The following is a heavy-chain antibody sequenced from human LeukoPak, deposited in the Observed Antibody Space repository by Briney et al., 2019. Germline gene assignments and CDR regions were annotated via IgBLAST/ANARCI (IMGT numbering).Heavy chain of an antibody. CDR1: GGSFSGYY. CDR3: ARLPPPWAWTPRYYMDV. J-gene: IGHJ6*03. CDR2: INHSGST. Sequence: SETLSLTCTVYGGSFSGYYWSWIRQPPGKGLEWIGEINHSGSTNYNPSLKSRVTISVDTSKNQFSLKLSSVTAADTAVYYCARLPPPWAWTPRYYMDVWGKGTTVTISS. D-gene: IGHD3/OR15-3a*01. V-gene: IGHV4-34*01.